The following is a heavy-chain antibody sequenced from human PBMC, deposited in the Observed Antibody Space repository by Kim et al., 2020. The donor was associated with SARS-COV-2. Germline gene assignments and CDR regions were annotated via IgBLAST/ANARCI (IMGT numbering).Heavy chain of an antibody. CDR3: ARRLGEAAGIDY. V-gene: IGHV4-59*08. Sequence: SETLSLTCSVSGGSIKNYHWNWIRQAPGKGLEWIGYIYYNGRTKYNPSLESRVTISVDMSKNQFSLKLRSVTAADTAVYFCARRLGEAAGIDYWGQGTLVTVSS. CDR2: IYYNGRT. CDR1: GGSIKNYH. D-gene: IGHD6-13*01. J-gene: IGHJ4*02.